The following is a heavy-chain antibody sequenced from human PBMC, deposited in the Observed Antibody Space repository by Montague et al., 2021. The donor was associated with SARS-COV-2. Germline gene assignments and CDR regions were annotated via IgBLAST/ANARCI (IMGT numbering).Heavy chain of an antibody. CDR1: GGSISSSSYY. D-gene: IGHD3-22*01. Sequence: SETLSLTCTVSGGSISSSSYYWGWIRQPPGKGLEWIGSIYYSGSTYYNPSLKSRVTISVDTSKNQFSLKLSSVTAADTAVYYCARFPTSYYYDSKAAPATPDAFDIWGQGAMVTVS. CDR3: ARFPTSYYYDSKAAPATPDAFDI. V-gene: IGHV4-39*01. J-gene: IGHJ3*02. CDR2: IYYSGST.